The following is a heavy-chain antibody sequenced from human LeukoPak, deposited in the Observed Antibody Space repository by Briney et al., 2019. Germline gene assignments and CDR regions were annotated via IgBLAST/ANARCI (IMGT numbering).Heavy chain of an antibody. J-gene: IGHJ6*02. D-gene: IGHD6-19*01. CDR2: IKQDGSDK. Sequence: EGSLRLSCAASGFTFSSYWMSWVRQAPGKGLEWVANIKQDGSDKYYVDSVKGRFTISRDNAKNSLYLQMNSLRAEDTAVYYCARDPYSSGWPSYYYYGMDVWGQGTTVTVSS. CDR1: GFTFSSYW. V-gene: IGHV3-7*01. CDR3: ARDPYSSGWPSYYYYGMDV.